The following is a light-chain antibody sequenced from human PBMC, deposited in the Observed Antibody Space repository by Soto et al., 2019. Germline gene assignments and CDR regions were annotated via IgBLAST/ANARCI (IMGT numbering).Light chain of an antibody. Sequence: QAVVAQPPSVSGAPGQRVTISCTGSSSNIGSGYDVHWYQHLPGTAPKLLIYSNNNRPTGVPDRFSGSKSGASASLAITGLQAEDETDYYCQSFDASLSHWLFGGGTKLTVL. CDR2: SNN. V-gene: IGLV1-40*03. J-gene: IGLJ3*02. CDR1: SSNIGSGYD. CDR3: QSFDASLSHWL.